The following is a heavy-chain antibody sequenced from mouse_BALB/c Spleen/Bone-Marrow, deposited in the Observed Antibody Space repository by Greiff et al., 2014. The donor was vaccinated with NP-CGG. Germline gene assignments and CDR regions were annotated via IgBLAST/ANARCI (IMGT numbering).Heavy chain of an antibody. Sequence: VQLQQSGAELLKPGASGKLSCTTFWFNIKDTYMYWGEQRPEKGLGGVGRIDPANGNTKYDPKFQDKATITADTSSNTAYLQLSSLTSEDTAVYYCARYYYGSSLFAYWGQGTLVTVSA. D-gene: IGHD1-1*01. CDR3: ARYYYGSSLFAY. V-gene: IGHV14-3*02. J-gene: IGHJ3*01. CDR2: IDPANGNT. CDR1: WFNIKDTY.